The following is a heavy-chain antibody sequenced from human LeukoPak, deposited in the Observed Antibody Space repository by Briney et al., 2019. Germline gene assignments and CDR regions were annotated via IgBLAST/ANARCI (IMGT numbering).Heavy chain of an antibody. CDR1: GFTFTSSA. V-gene: IGHV1-58*02. J-gene: IGHJ4*02. CDR2: IVVGSGNT. Sequence: SVKVSCKASGFTFTSSAMQWVRQARGQRLEWIGWIVVGSGNTNYAQKFQERVTITRDMSTNTAYMELSSLRSEDTAVYYCAAEPPGSSDQGLDYWGQGTLVTVSS. CDR3: AAEPPGSSDQGLDY. D-gene: IGHD2-2*01.